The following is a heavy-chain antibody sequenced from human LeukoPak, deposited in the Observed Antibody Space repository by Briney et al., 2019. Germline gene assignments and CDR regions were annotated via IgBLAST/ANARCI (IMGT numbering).Heavy chain of an antibody. J-gene: IGHJ4*02. Sequence: NPSETLALTCTVSGVSISSSNSYWGWIRQPPGEGLEWIGGIYYSGDTYYNASLKSRVTLSVDTSKNHTSLKLSSVTAADTAVYYCARLTPRVLSIDYWGQGTLVTVSS. CDR3: ARLTPRVLSIDY. CDR1: GVSISSSNSY. V-gene: IGHV4-39*02. D-gene: IGHD2-15*01. CDR2: IYYSGDT.